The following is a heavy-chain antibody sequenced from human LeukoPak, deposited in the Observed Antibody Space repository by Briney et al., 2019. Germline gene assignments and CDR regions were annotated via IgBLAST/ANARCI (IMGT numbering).Heavy chain of an antibody. CDR3: ATHQPANYYYGMDV. D-gene: IGHD2-2*01. Sequence: TGGSLRLSCAVSGFTFSSYAMSWVRQAPGKGLEWVSSISSSGGSTYYADSVKGRFTISRDNSKNTMYLQMNRLRAEDTAIYYCATHQPANYYYGMDVWGQGTTVTVS. CDR2: ISSSGGST. CDR1: GFTFSSYA. J-gene: IGHJ6*02. V-gene: IGHV3-23*01.